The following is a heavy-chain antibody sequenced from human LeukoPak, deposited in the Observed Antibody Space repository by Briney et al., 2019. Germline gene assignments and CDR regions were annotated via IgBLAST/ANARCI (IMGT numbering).Heavy chain of an antibody. CDR2: MNPNSGNT. D-gene: IGHD1-14*01. Sequence: ASVKVSCKASGYTFTSYDINWVRQATGQGLERMGWMNPNSGNTGYAQKFQGRVTMTRNTSISTAYMELSSLRSEDTAVYYCARGRNPTGIFDYWGQGTLVTVSS. CDR3: ARGRNPTGIFDY. CDR1: GYTFTSYD. V-gene: IGHV1-8*01. J-gene: IGHJ4*02.